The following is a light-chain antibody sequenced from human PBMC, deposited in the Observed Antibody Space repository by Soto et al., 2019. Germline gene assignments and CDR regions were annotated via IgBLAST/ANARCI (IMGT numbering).Light chain of an antibody. V-gene: IGLV1-40*01. J-gene: IGLJ2*01. CDR2: SDT. Sequence: QSVLTQPPSVSGAPGQTVTISCSGASSNIGAPYGVHWYQHFPGTAPKLLVYSDTYRPSGVPDRFSGSRSGTSASLAITGLQAEDEADYHCQAYDDSLSAVVFGGGTKLTVL. CDR1: SSNIGAPYG. CDR3: QAYDDSLSAVV.